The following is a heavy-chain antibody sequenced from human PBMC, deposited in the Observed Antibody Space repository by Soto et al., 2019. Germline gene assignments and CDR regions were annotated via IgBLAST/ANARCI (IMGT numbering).Heavy chain of an antibody. V-gene: IGHV3-23*01. CDR1: GFTFSTYA. D-gene: IGHD2-21*02. Sequence: GGSLRLSCAASGFTFSTYAMNWVRQAPGKGLEWVSATSGSGGRTLYADSVKGRFIISRDNSKNTLYLQMDSLRAEDTAVYYCAKAVVDCNGGDCYLGGDYWGQGTLVTVSS. CDR3: AKAVVDCNGGDCYLGGDY. J-gene: IGHJ4*02. CDR2: TSGSGGRT.